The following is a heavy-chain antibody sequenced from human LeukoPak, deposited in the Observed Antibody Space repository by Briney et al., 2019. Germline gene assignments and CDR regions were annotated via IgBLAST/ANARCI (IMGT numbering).Heavy chain of an antibody. CDR2: ISGSGGST. CDR3: ARGGQYYYDSSGPSYAFDI. V-gene: IGHV3-23*01. CDR1: GFTFSSYA. J-gene: IGHJ3*02. Sequence: PGGSLRLSCAASGFTFSSYAMGWVRQAPGKGLEWVSAISGSGGSTYYADSVKGRFTISRDNSKNTLYLQMNSLRAEDTAVYYCARGGQYYYDSSGPSYAFDIWGQGTMVTVSS. D-gene: IGHD3-22*01.